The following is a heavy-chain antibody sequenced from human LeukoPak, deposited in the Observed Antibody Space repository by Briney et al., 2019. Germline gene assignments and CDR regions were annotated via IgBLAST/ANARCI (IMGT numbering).Heavy chain of an antibody. V-gene: IGHV3-21*01. J-gene: IGHJ4*02. CDR1: GFTFSSYS. CDR3: ARAPPTDY. Sequence: GGSLRLSCAASGFTFSSYSMNWARQAPGKGLEWVSSISYSSSYIYYADSVKGRFTISRDNAKNSLYLQMNSLRAEDTGVYYCARAPPTDYWGQGTLVTVSS. CDR2: ISYSSSYI.